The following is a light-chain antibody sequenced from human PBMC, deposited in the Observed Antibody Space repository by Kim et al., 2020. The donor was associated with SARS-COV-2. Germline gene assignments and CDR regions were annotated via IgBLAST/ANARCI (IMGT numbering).Light chain of an antibody. CDR3: GAWDNSLSAVV. Sequence: GQRVSMSCSGASSNIGSHYVSWYVQLPGTAPKLLIYDDDQRPSGIPDRFSGSKSGSSATLGITGLQTGDEADYYCGAWDNSLSAVVFGGGTKLTVL. CDR1: SSNIGSHY. J-gene: IGLJ2*01. CDR2: DDD. V-gene: IGLV1-51*01.